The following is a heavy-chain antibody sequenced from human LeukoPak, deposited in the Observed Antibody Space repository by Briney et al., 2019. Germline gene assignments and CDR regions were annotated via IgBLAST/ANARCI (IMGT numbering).Heavy chain of an antibody. Sequence: SVKVTCKASGGTFSSYAISWVRQAPGQGLEWMGRIIPILGIANYAQKFQGRVTITADKSTSTAYMELSSLRSEDTAVYYCASGYCSGGSCYRSDYWGQGTLVTVSS. CDR1: GGTFSSYA. CDR3: ASGYCSGGSCYRSDY. CDR2: IIPILGIA. V-gene: IGHV1-69*04. D-gene: IGHD2-15*01. J-gene: IGHJ4*02.